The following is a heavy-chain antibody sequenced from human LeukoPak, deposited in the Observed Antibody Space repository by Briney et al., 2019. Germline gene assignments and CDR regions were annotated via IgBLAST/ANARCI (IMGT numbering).Heavy chain of an antibody. CDR2: IYYSGST. D-gene: IGHD2-2*02. V-gene: IGHV4-39*01. CDR3: ARHYNQLLYLGTDY. CDR1: GGSISSSSYY. J-gene: IGHJ4*02. Sequence: PSETLSLTCTVSGGSISSSSYYWGWIRQPPGKGLEWIGSIYYSGSTYYNPSLKSRVTISVDTSKNQFSLKLSSVTAADTAVYYCARHYNQLLYLGTDYWGQGTLVTVSS.